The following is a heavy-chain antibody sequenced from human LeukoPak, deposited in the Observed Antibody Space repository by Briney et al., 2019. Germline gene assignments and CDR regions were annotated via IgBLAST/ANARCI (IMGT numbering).Heavy chain of an antibody. V-gene: IGHV1-8*02. CDR1: GYTFTSYG. CDR2: MNPNSGNT. D-gene: IGHD3-16*02. Sequence: ASVKVSCKASGYTFTSYGINWVRQATGQGLEWMGWMNPNSGNTGYAQKFQGRVTMTRNTSISTAYMELSSLRSEDTAVYYCATSGVIPFGGLIVPSLDYWGQGTLVTVSS. CDR3: ATSGVIPFGGLIVPSLDY. J-gene: IGHJ4*02.